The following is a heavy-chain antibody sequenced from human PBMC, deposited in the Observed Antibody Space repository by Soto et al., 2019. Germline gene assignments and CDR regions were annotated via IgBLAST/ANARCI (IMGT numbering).Heavy chain of an antibody. J-gene: IGHJ6*02. CDR1: GGSFIGYY. Sequence: SETLSLTCAVYGGSFIGYYWSWIRQPPGKGLEWIGEINHSGSTNYNPSLKSRVTISVDTSKNQFSLKLSSVTAADTAVYYCARGRALLLRGYYYYYYGMDVWGQGTTVTVSS. CDR3: ARGRALLLRGYYYYYYGMDV. V-gene: IGHV4-34*01. CDR2: INHSGST. D-gene: IGHD2-15*01.